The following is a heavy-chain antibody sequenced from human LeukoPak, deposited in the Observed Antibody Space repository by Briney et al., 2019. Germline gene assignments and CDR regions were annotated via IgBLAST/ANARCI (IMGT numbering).Heavy chain of an antibody. Sequence: GGSLRLSCAASGFTFSSYAMHWVRQAPGKGLEWVAVISYDGSNKYYADSVKGRFTISRHNSKNTLYLQMNSLRAEDTAVYYCARERSYDFWSGFGAFDIWGQGTMVTVSS. CDR2: ISYDGSNK. V-gene: IGHV3-30*04. J-gene: IGHJ3*02. D-gene: IGHD3-3*01. CDR1: GFTFSSYA. CDR3: ARERSYDFWSGFGAFDI.